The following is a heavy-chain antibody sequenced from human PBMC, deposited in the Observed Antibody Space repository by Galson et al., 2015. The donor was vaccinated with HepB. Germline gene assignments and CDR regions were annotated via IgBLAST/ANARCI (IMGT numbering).Heavy chain of an antibody. D-gene: IGHD3-10*01. V-gene: IGHV1-3*01. Sequence: SVKVSCKASGYTFPTYAMHWVRQAPGQRLEWMGWFNAVSGTTKYSQRFQGRVTITRYTSASTAYMELSSLRSEDTAVYSCARQMHYGSGSSFDYWGQGTLVTVSS. CDR3: ARQMHYGSGSSFDY. CDR2: FNAVSGTT. CDR1: GYTFPTYA. J-gene: IGHJ4*02.